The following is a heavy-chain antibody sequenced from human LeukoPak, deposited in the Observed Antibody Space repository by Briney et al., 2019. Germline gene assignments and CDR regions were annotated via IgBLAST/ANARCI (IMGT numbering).Heavy chain of an antibody. CDR2: ISGSGPYT. CDR3: AKHGYCSGISCFFDF. D-gene: IGHD2-2*03. J-gene: IGHJ4*02. Sequence: TGRSLRLSCAASGFTFSSYAMSWVRQAPGKGLEWVSGISGSGPYTFYTDSVKGRFTISRDSSKNTLYLQMNSLRAEDTALYYCAKHGYCSGISCFFDFWGQGTLVTVSS. V-gene: IGHV3-23*01. CDR1: GFTFSSYA.